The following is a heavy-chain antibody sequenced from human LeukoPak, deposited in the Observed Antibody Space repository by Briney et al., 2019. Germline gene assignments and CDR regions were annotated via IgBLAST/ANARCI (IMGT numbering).Heavy chain of an antibody. D-gene: IGHD6-6*01. J-gene: IGHJ4*02. CDR3: ARGEAARPDLHYCDY. V-gene: IGHV4-39*07. CDR1: GGYISRSSYY. CDR2: IYYSWST. Sequence: SETLSLTRTVSGGYISRSSYYWGWIRQPPGKGLEWVGSIYYSWSTFYHPSLKSRVTISVDTSKNQFSLKLSAVTAADTAVYYCARGEAARPDLHYCDYGGQETLVTVSS.